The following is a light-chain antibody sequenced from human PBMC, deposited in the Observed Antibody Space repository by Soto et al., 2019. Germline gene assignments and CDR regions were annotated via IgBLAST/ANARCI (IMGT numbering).Light chain of an antibody. Sequence: IHLTHSPSSLSASLGDIVTITFRASHGISSYLGWYQQKPGKAPKLLIYGASTLQSGVPSRFSGSGSGTEFTLTISSLQPDDFAVYYCQQRSNWGTFGQGTRLEIK. V-gene: IGKV1-9*01. CDR2: GAS. J-gene: IGKJ5*01. CDR3: QQRSNWGT. CDR1: HGISSY.